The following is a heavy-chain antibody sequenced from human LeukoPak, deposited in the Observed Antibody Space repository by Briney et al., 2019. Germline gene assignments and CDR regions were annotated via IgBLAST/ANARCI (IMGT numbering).Heavy chain of an antibody. D-gene: IGHD6-13*01. V-gene: IGHV3-30*18. CDR3: AKAGGPPSKFRITAAGTFDP. J-gene: IGHJ5*02. CDR1: GFTFSNYG. CDR2: ISYDGSNK. Sequence: SGGSLRLSCAASGFTFSNYGMHWVRQAPGKGLEWVAVISYDGSNKYYADSVKGRFTISRDNSKNTVYLQMNSLRTEDTAVYYCAKAGGPPSKFRITAAGTFDPWGQGTQVTVSS.